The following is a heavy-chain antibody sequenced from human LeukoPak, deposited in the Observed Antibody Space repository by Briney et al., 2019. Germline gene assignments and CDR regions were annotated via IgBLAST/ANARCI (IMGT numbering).Heavy chain of an antibody. CDR1: GFTFSSYA. CDR2: ISGNGGNK. V-gene: IGHV3-23*01. J-gene: IGHJ4*02. D-gene: IGHD2-15*01. Sequence: GGSLRLSCAASGFTFSSYAMSWVRQAPGKGLEWVSAISGNGGNKFYADAVKGRFTISRDNSKNTLYLQMNNLRDEDTALYYCAKDPPCSGGTCYGYFESWGQGTLVTVSS. CDR3: AKDPPCSGGTCYGYFES.